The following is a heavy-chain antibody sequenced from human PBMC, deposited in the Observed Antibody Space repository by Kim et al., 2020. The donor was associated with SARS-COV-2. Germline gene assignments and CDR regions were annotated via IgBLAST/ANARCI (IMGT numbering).Heavy chain of an antibody. V-gene: IGHV4-34*01. CDR1: GWSFSGYY. Sequence: SETLSLTCTVSGWSFSGYYRSWIRQPPGKGLEWVGEINHSGRTNYNASLKSRVTISVDTTKNQSFLKQISVIAADTAAYYCACRLSYTSGSGSHYCDLWG. CDR3: ACRLSYTSGSGSHYCDL. CDR2: INHSGRT. D-gene: IGHD3-10*01. J-gene: IGHJ2*01.